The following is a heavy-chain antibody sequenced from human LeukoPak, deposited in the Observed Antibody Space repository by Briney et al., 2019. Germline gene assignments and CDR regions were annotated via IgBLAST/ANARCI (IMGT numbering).Heavy chain of an antibody. Sequence: PGGSLRLSCAASGFTFSSYGMHWVRQAPGKGLEWVAVIYSGGSTYYADSVKGRFTISRDNSKNTLYLQMNSLRAEDTAVYYCAKYDFWSGPTTYYYMDVWGKGTTVTVSS. CDR2: IYSGGST. V-gene: IGHV3-NL1*01. D-gene: IGHD3-3*01. CDR3: AKYDFWSGPTTYYYMDV. CDR1: GFTFSSYG. J-gene: IGHJ6*03.